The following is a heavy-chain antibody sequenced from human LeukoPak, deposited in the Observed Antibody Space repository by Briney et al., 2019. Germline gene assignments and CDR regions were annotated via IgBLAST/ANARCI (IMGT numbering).Heavy chain of an antibody. J-gene: IGHJ4*02. CDR2: ISWDGGST. Sequence: GGPLRLSCVASGFTFDDYTMHWVRQAPGKGLEWVSLISWDGGSTYYADSVKGRFTISRDNSKNSLYLQMNSLRTEDTALYYCAKDITPSSKSGYFDYWGQGTLVTVSS. CDR1: GFTFDDYT. V-gene: IGHV3-43*01. CDR3: AKDITPSSKSGYFDY. D-gene: IGHD4-11*01.